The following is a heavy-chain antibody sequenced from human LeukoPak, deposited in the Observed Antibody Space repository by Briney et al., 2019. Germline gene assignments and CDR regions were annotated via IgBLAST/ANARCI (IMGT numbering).Heavy chain of an antibody. CDR3: ARVASGSTWGDAFDI. CDR2: ISSSGSTI. V-gene: IGHV3-11*04. J-gene: IGHJ3*02. CDR1: GFTVSSNY. D-gene: IGHD1-26*01. Sequence: GGSLRLSCAASGFTVSSNYMSWVRQAPGKGLEWVSYISSSGSTIYYADSVKGRFTISRDNAKNSLYLQMNSLRAEDTAVYYCARVASGSTWGDAFDIWGQGTMVTVSS.